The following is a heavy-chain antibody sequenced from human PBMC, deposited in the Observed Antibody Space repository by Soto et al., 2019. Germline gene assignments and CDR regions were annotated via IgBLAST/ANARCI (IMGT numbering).Heavy chain of an antibody. CDR3: ARGLSSPSAAGV. D-gene: IGHD6-6*01. CDR2: VHDTGTT. V-gene: IGHV4-39*01. Sequence: QLQESGPGLVKPSETLSLTCAVSGGSVSSGGNYWGWIRQSPGKGLEWIGSVHDTGTTHYNPSLTSRVTISVDTSKNQFSLNVNSVTAADTAVYYCARGLSSPSAAGVWGQGTLVTVSS. CDR1: GGSVSSGGNY. J-gene: IGHJ4*02.